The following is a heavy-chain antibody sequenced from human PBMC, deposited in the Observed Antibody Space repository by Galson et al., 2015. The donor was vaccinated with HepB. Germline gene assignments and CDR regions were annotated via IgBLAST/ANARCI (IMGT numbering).Heavy chain of an antibody. CDR1: GYTFIDYY. CDR2: INPKSGDS. CDR3: AKDHHRCELLGVGGPNGGDY. V-gene: IGHV1-2*06. D-gene: IGHD2-8*02. J-gene: IGHJ4*01. Sequence: SVKVSCKASGYTFIDYYIYWVRQAPGQGLEWMGRINPKSGDSNYAQKFQARVTMTRDTSITTAYMELSRLESDDTAVYYCAKDHHRCELLGVGGPNGGDYWGRGTLVIVSS.